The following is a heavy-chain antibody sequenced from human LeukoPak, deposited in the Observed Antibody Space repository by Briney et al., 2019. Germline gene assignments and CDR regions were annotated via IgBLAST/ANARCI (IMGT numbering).Heavy chain of an antibody. J-gene: IGHJ5*02. CDR3: ARDLKLGGILGHFDP. Sequence: PSETLSLTCSVSGAPITSYFWSWVRLSPGRGLEWIGHIYYKGTTDYNPSLKSRVRMSIDKSKSQVSLSLTSVTAADTAIYFCARDLKLGGILGHFDPWGPGTQVIVSS. CDR1: GAPITSYF. CDR2: IYYKGTT. D-gene: IGHD3-16*01. V-gene: IGHV4-59*01.